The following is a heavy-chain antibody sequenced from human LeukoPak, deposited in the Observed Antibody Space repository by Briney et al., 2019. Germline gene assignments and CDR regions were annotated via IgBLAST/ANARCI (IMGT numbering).Heavy chain of an antibody. CDR3: ARVNWISDGDYNYYMDV. V-gene: IGHV4-61*02. CDR2: LFTTWTT. Sequence: SQTLSLTCSVSGASISRGSYYWSWIRQPAGKGLEWIGRLFTTWTTEYNPSLKSRATISIDTSKNQFSLKLTSATAADTAVYYCARVNWISDGDYNYYMDVWGKATTVTVSS. CDR1: GASISRGSYY. J-gene: IGHJ6*03. D-gene: IGHD4-17*01.